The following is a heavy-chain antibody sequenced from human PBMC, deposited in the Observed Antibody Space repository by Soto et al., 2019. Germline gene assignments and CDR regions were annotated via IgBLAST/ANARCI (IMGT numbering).Heavy chain of an antibody. V-gene: IGHV3-23*01. CDR3: AKDGVDSTMVLYYFDY. D-gene: IGHD5-18*01. J-gene: IGHJ4*02. CDR2: MSGSGDST. Sequence: GGSLRLSCAVSEFAFSSYAMSWVRQAPGKGLEWVSTMSGSGDSTYYADSVKGRFTISRDNSKNTLYLQMNSLRAEDTAVYYCAKDGVDSTMVLYYFDYWGQGTLVTVSS. CDR1: EFAFSSYA.